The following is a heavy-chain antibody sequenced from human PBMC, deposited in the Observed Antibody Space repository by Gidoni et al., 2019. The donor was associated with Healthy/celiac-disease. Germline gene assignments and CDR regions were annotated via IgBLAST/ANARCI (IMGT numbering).Heavy chain of an antibody. CDR2: IYYSGST. CDR1: VVSISSISYS. Sequence: QLQLQESGPGLVKPSETLSLTCTASVVSISSISYSWGWTGQSPGKGLEWIGSIYYSGSTYYNPSLKSRVTISVDTSKNQFSLKLSSVTAADTAVYYCARLGNGVSIFGVVMDREAGFDPWGQGTLVTVSS. D-gene: IGHD3-3*01. J-gene: IGHJ5*02. V-gene: IGHV4-39*01. CDR3: ARLGNGVSIFGVVMDREAGFDP.